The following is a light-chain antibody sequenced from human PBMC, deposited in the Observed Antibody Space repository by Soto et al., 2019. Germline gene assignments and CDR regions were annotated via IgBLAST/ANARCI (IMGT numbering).Light chain of an antibody. V-gene: IGLV2-11*01. CDR1: SSDVGGYNY. Sequence: HSVLTQPRSVSGSPVESVTISCTGTSSDVGGYNYVSWYQQHPGKAPKLMIYDVSKRPSGVPDRFSGSKSGNTASLTISGLQAEDEADYYCCSYAGSHTYVFGTGTKVTVL. CDR3: CSYAGSHTYV. J-gene: IGLJ1*01. CDR2: DVS.